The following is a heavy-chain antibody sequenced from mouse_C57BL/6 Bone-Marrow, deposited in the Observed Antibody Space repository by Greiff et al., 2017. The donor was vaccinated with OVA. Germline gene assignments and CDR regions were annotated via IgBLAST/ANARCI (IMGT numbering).Heavy chain of an antibody. CDR1: GYTFTSYW. CDR2: IDPSDSYT. V-gene: IGHV1-50*01. Sequence: VQLQQPGAELVKPGASVKLSCKASGYTFTSYWMQWVKQRPGQGLEWIGEIDPSDSYTNYNQKFKGKATLTVDTSSSTAYMQLSSLTSEDSAVYYCARAGYYYFDYLGQGTTLTVSS. D-gene: IGHD2-3*01. J-gene: IGHJ2*01. CDR3: ARAGYYYFDY.